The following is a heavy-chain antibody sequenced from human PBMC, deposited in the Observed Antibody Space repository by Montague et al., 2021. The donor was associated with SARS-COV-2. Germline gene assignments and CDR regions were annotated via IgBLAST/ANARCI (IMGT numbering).Heavy chain of an antibody. CDR2: INHSGST. J-gene: IGHJ5*02. Sequence: SETLSLTCAVYGGSFSGYYWSWIRQPPGKGLERIGEINHSGSTNYNPSLKSRVTISVDTSKNQFPLKLSSVTAADTAVYYCARGPRITMIVVVITDIWFDPWGQGTLVTVSS. CDR1: GGSFSGYY. CDR3: ARGPRITMIVVVITDIWFDP. V-gene: IGHV4-34*01. D-gene: IGHD3-22*01.